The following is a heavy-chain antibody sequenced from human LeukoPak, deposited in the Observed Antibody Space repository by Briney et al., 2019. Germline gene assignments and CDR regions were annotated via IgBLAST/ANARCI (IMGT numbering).Heavy chain of an antibody. CDR3: AREGAIAYPYYFDY. D-gene: IGHD2-21*01. CDR2: ISAYNGNT. J-gene: IGHJ4*02. V-gene: IGHV1-18*01. Sequence: ASVKVSCKASGYTFTSYGFSWVRQAPGQGLEWMGWISAYNGNTNYAQKLQGRVTMTTDTSTSTAYMELRSLRSDDTAVYYCAREGAIAYPYYFDYWGQGTLVTVSS. CDR1: GYTFTSYG.